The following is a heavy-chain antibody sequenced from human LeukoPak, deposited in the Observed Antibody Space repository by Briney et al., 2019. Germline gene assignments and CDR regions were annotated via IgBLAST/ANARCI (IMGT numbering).Heavy chain of an antibody. Sequence: GGSLRLSRAASGFIFSDAWMRWVRQIPGKGLEWVGRIESKTDGGTTDYAGPVKARFAISRDESTNRTYLQINSLKSEDTAVYYSTTYGSGRKFDYWGQGILVTVSS. CDR2: IESKTDGGTT. CDR1: GFIFSDAW. V-gene: IGHV3-15*04. CDR3: TTYGSGRKFDY. D-gene: IGHD3-10*01. J-gene: IGHJ4*02.